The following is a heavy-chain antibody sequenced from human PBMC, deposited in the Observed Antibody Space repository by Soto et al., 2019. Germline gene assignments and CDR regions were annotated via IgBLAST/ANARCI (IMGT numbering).Heavy chain of an antibody. CDR2: IYYSGST. J-gene: IGHJ4*02. CDR1: GGSISSSSYY. D-gene: IGHD3-22*01. Sequence: QLQLQESGPGLVKPSETLSLTCTVSGGSISSSSYYWGWIRQPPGKGLEWIGSIYYSGSTYYNPSLKSRVTISVDTSKNQFSLKLSSVTAADTAVYYCARVPKYDSSGYVPYYFDYWGQGTLVTVSS. V-gene: IGHV4-39*01. CDR3: ARVPKYDSSGYVPYYFDY.